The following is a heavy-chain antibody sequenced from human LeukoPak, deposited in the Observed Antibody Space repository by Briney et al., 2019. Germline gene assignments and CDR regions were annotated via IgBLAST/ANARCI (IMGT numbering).Heavy chain of an antibody. J-gene: IGHJ4*02. Sequence: GGPLRLSCTASGFTFGDYAMSWFRQAPGKGLEWVGFIRSKAYGGTTEYAASVKGRFTISRDDSRSIAYLQMNSLKTEDTAVYYCVRDISGYYFDYWGQGTLVTVSS. CDR3: VRDISGYYFDY. CDR1: GFTFGDYA. CDR2: IRSKAYGGTT. D-gene: IGHD3-22*01. V-gene: IGHV3-49*03.